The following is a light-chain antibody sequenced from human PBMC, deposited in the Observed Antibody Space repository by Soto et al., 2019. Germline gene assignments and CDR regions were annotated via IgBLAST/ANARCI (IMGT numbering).Light chain of an antibody. CDR1: SGHSTYI. V-gene: IGLV4-60*03. CDR3: ETWDTNTRV. CDR2: LEGSGNY. Sequence: QLVLTQSSSASASLGSSVKLTCTLSSGHSTYIIAWHQLQPGRAPRYLMNLEGSGNYNKGSGVPDRFSGSSSGADRYLTISNLQSXXEADYYCETWDTNTRVFGGGTKLTVL. J-gene: IGLJ2*01.